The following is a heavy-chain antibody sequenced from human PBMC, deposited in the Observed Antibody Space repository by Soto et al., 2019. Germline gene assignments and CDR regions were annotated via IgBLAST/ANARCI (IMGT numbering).Heavy chain of an antibody. J-gene: IGHJ3*02. Sequence: AWSIGLSSTAARVRLTHYARSWVRQAPGKGLEWLSAIIGSGGSTYYADSVKGRFTISRDNSKNTLYLQMNSLSSEDTAVYYCAILAATPYDAFDIWGQGTMVTVSS. CDR3: AILAATPYDAFDI. D-gene: IGHD2-15*01. CDR2: IIGSGGST. CDR1: RVRLTHYA. V-gene: IGHV3-23*01.